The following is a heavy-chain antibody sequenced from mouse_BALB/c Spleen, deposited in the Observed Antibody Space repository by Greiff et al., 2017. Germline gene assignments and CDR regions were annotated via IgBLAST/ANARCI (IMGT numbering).Heavy chain of an antibody. J-gene: IGHJ2*01. V-gene: IGHV14-3*02. Sequence: VQLQQSGAELVKPGASVQLSCTASGFNIKDTYMHWVKQRPEQGLEWIGRIDPANGNTKYDPKFQGKATLTADTSSKTAYLQLSSLTSEDTAFFYCAWVYYDDDYWGQGTTLTVSS. CDR3: AWVYYDDDY. CDR2: IDPANGNT. D-gene: IGHD2-13*01. CDR1: GFNIKDTY.